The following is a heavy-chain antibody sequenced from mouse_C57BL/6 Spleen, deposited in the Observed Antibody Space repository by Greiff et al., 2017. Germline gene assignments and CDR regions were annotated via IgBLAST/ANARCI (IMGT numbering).Heavy chain of an antibody. D-gene: IGHD2-4*01. J-gene: IGHJ4*01. CDR3: ARKDYDGGYAMDY. V-gene: IGHV1-52*01. CDR1: GYTFTSYW. CDR2: IDPSDSET. Sequence: QVQLKQPGAELVRPGSSVKLSCKASGYTFTSYWMHWVKQRPIQGLEWIGNIDPSDSETHYNQKFKDKATLTVDKSSSTAYMQLSSLTSEDSAVYYCARKDYDGGYAMDYWGQGTSVTVSS.